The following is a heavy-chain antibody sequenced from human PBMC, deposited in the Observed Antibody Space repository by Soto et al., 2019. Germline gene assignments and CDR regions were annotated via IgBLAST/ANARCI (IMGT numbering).Heavy chain of an antibody. D-gene: IGHD2-2*01. V-gene: IGHV4-34*01. Sequence: PSETLSLTCAVYGASLSGYDWSWIRQPPGKGLEWIGEINQSGGTNYNPSLKSRVTISMDTSKNQFSLRLSSVTAADTARYYCARDPYANAFDIWGRVTMVTVS. CDR3: ARDPYANAFDI. J-gene: IGHJ3*02. CDR1: GASLSGYD. CDR2: INQSGGT.